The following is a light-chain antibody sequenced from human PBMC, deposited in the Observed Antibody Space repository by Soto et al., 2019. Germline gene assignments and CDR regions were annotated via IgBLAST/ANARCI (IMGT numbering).Light chain of an antibody. CDR1: QHISDY. Sequence: DTRLTQSPSSLSASVGDRVTITCQASQHISDYLNWYQQKPGKAPKVLIYAASNLQSGVPPRFSGSGSGTDFTLTISSLQPEDVATYFCQQSYRTPITFGQGTRLEIK. V-gene: IGKV1-39*01. J-gene: IGKJ5*01. CDR3: QQSYRTPIT. CDR2: AAS.